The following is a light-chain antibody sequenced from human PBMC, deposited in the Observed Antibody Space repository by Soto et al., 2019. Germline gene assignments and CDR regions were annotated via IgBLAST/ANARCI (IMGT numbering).Light chain of an antibody. J-gene: IGKJ1*01. CDR2: EAS. CDR1: QRIKSW. CDR3: QQYNTYSGK. V-gene: IGKV1-5*03. Sequence: DIRMKHNLSALSGDVGECGTRWSRASQRIKSWLAWYQQKPGKAPKLLIYEASSLESGVPSRFGGSGSGTEFTLTSSSLHPDDSASHYFQQYNTYSGKFCQGTMLDIK.